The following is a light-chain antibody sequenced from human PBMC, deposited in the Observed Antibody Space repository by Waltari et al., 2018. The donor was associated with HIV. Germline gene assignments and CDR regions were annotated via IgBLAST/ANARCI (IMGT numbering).Light chain of an antibody. Sequence: DIQLTQSPSFLSASVGDRVTITCRASQGIVRYLAWYQRKPGKAPELLVHGTSTLQTGVPSRFSGSVNGTEFTLTISSLQPEDFATYYCQHLSSYPLFGPGTTMDVK. V-gene: IGKV1-9*01. CDR2: GTS. J-gene: IGKJ3*01. CDR3: QHLSSYPL. CDR1: QGIVRY.